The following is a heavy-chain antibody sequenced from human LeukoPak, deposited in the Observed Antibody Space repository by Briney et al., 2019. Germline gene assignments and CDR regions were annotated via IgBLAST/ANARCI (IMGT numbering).Heavy chain of an antibody. Sequence: GESLKISCKGSGYSFTSYWIGWVRQMPGKGLEWMGIIYPGDSDTRYSPSFQGQVTISADKSISTAYLQWSSLKASDTAMHYCARLKQGELPRSYFDYWGQGTLVTVSS. CDR3: ARLKQGELPRSYFDY. CDR1: GYSFTSYW. J-gene: IGHJ4*02. V-gene: IGHV5-51*01. CDR2: IYPGDSDT. D-gene: IGHD1-26*01.